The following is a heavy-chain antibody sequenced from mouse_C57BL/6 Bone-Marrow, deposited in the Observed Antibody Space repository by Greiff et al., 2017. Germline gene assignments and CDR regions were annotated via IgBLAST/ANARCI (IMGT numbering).Heavy chain of an antibody. V-gene: IGHV5-9-1*02. Sequence: EVHLVESGEGLVKPGGSLKLSCAASGFTFSSYAMSWVRQTPEKRLEWVAYISSGGDYIYYADTVKGRFTISRDNARNTLYLQMSSLKSEDTAMYYCTREGAYDYDGSWFAYWGQGTLVTVSA. CDR2: ISSGGDYI. CDR1: GFTFSSYA. CDR3: TREGAYDYDGSWFAY. D-gene: IGHD2-4*01. J-gene: IGHJ3*01.